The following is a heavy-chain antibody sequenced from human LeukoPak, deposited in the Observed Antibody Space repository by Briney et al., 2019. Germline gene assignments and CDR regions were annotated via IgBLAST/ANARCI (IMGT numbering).Heavy chain of an antibody. Sequence: PGGSLRLSCAASGFTFSGSAMHWVRQASGKGLEWVGRIRSKANSYATAYAASVKGRFTISRDDSKNTAYLQMNSLKTEDTAVYYCTSYSSSDSSYYDSVPDDAFDIWGQGTMVTVSS. V-gene: IGHV3-73*01. D-gene: IGHD3-22*01. J-gene: IGHJ3*02. CDR2: IRSKANSYAT. CDR1: GFTFSGSA. CDR3: TSYSSSDSSYYDSVPDDAFDI.